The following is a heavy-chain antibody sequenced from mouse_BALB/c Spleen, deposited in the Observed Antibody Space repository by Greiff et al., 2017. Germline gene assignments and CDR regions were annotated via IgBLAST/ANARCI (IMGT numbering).Heavy chain of an antibody. Sequence: EVQGVESGGGLVKPGGSLKLSCAASGFTFSSYAMSWVRQSPEKRLEWVAEISSGGSYTYYPDTVTGRFTISRDNAKNTLYLEMSSLRSEDTAMYYCAREGAYYGNYERVIGYAMDYWGQGTSVTVSA. CDR2: ISSGGSYT. CDR1: GFTFSSYA. CDR3: AREGAYYGNYERVIGYAMDY. V-gene: IGHV5-9-4*01. D-gene: IGHD2-10*01. J-gene: IGHJ4*01.